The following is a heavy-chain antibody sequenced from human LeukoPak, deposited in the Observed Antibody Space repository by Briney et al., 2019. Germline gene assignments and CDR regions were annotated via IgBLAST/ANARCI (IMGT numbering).Heavy chain of an antibody. D-gene: IGHD4-17*01. Sequence: GGSLSLSCAASGFTFSSYEMMWLRQAPGKGLEWVSYISSSGSTIYYADSMKGRFTISRDNAKNPLYLQINSLRAEDTAVYYCARDQNTVTYAYYYYYYGMDVWGQGTTVTVS. CDR3: ARDQNTVTYAYYYYYYGMDV. CDR1: GFTFSSYE. CDR2: ISSSGSTI. V-gene: IGHV3-48*03. J-gene: IGHJ6*02.